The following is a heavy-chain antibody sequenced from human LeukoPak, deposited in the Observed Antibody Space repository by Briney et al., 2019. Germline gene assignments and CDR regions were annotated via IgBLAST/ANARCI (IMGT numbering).Heavy chain of an antibody. CDR1: GFTFSSYS. CDR3: ARGAVIIPYYYYYMDV. J-gene: IGHJ6*03. V-gene: IGHV3-48*01. Sequence: GGSLRLSCAAPGFTFSSYSMNWVRQAPGKGLEWVSYISSSSSTIYYADSVKGRFTISRDNAKNSLYLQMNSLRAEDTAVYYCARGAVIIPYYYYYMDVWGKGTTVTVSS. CDR2: ISSSSSTI. D-gene: IGHD3-3*01.